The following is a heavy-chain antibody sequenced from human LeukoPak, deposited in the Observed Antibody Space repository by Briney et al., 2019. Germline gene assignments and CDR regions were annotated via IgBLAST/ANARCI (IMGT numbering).Heavy chain of an antibody. Sequence: PSETLSLTCAVSGYSISSGYYWGWIRQPPGKGLEWIGNIYHSGSTYYNPSLKSRVTISVDTSKNQFSLKLTSVTAADPAVYYCARYGYSSSAGDYWGQGTLVTVSS. CDR3: ARYGYSSSAGDY. CDR2: IYHSGST. D-gene: IGHD6-6*01. V-gene: IGHV4-38-2*01. CDR1: GYSISSGYY. J-gene: IGHJ4*02.